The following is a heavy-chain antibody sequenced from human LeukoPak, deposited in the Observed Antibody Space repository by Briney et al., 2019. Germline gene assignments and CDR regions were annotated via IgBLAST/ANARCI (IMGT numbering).Heavy chain of an antibody. CDR3: APYDSSGYYSGY. Sequence: SETLSLTCTVSGGSISSYYWSWIRQPPGKGLEWIGYIYYSGSTNYNPSLKSRVTISVDTSKNQFSLKLSSVTAADTAVYYCAPYDSSGYYSGYWGQGTLVTVSS. CDR1: GGSISSYY. D-gene: IGHD3-22*01. V-gene: IGHV4-59*12. CDR2: IYYSGST. J-gene: IGHJ4*02.